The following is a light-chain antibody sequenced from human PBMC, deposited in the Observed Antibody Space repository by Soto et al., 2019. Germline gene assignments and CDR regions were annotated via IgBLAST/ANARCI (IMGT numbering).Light chain of an antibody. CDR3: QSYDSSLSGSCV. V-gene: IGLV1-40*01. CDR1: SSNIGAGYD. CDR2: GNS. Sequence: QSVLTQPPSVSGAPGQRVTISCTGSSSNIGAGYDVHWYQQLPGTAPKLLIYGNSNRPSGVPDRFSGSKSGTSASLAITGLQAEDEGDYYCQSYDSSLSGSCVFGTGTKLTVL. J-gene: IGLJ1*01.